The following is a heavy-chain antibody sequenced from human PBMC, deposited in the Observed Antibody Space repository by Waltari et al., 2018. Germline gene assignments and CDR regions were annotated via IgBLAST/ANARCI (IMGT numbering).Heavy chain of an antibody. CDR2: IQPEGSQT. Sequence: EEQLVESGGDLGQPGGSLRLSCAAPGFQFSSYWKTWVRQGPGKGWDVLANIQPEGSQTSSVDSVRGRFTISRDNARKSLYLQMNSLRTEDTAVYYCARHGGSPRAEAIDIWGQGTLVTVSP. CDR3: ARHGGSPRAEAIDI. J-gene: IGHJ3*02. V-gene: IGHV3-7*01. CDR1: GFQFSSYW. D-gene: IGHD1-26*01.